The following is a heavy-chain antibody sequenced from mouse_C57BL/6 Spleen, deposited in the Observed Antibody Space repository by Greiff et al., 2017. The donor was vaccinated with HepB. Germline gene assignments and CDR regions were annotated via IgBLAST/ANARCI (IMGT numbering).Heavy chain of an antibody. V-gene: IGHV1-55*01. CDR2: IYPGSGST. CDR1: GYTFTSYW. Sequence: VQLQQSGAELVKPGASVKMSCKASGYTFTSYWITWVKQRPGQGLEWIGDIYPGSGSTNYNEKFKSKATLTVDTSSSTAYMQLSSLTSEDSAVYYCARRVEDEGYYFDYWGQGTTLTVSS. J-gene: IGHJ2*01. CDR3: ARRVEDEGYYFDY.